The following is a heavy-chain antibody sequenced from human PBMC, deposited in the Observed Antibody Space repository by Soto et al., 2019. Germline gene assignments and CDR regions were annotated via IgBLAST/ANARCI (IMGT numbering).Heavy chain of an antibody. CDR2: ISSNGATI. Sequence: GGSLRLSCAASGFIFSSYTINWVRQAPGKGLEWVSYISSNGATIYYADSVKGRFTISRDNAKNSLYLQVNSLSAEDTAVYYCARSNYYYMDVWGKGTTVTVSS. J-gene: IGHJ6*03. V-gene: IGHV3-48*01. CDR3: ARSNYYYMDV. CDR1: GFIFSSYT.